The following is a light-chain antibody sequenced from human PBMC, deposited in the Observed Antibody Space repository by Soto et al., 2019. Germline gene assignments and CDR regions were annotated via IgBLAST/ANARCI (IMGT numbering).Light chain of an antibody. J-gene: IGKJ2*01. V-gene: IGKV3-20*01. Sequence: EIVLTQSPGTLSLSPGERATLSCRASQSVSSSYLAWYQQKPGQAPRLLIYGASSRATGIPDRFSGSGSGTEFTLTISSLQPDDFATYYCQQYNTYHTFGQGTKVDIK. CDR3: QQYNTYHT. CDR1: QSVSSSY. CDR2: GAS.